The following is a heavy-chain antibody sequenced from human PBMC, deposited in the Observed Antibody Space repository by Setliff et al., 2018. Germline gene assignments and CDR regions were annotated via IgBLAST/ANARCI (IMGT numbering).Heavy chain of an antibody. J-gene: IGHJ6*03. CDR3: ARDGYGDDWNTFVDVYYYYMDA. Sequence: TLSLTCAVSGYSINSGYYWGWIRQSPGKGLEWIGSIYRDGNTYYNPSLRSRVTISVDTSKNQFSLNLSSVTAADTAVYYCARDGYGDDWNTFVDVYYYYMDAWGKGTTVTVSS. D-gene: IGHD5-18*01. CDR2: IYRDGNT. CDR1: GYSINSGYY. V-gene: IGHV4-38-2*02.